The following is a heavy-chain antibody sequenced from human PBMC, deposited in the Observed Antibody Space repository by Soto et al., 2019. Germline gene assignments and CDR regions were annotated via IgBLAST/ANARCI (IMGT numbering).Heavy chain of an antibody. D-gene: IGHD3-16*02. V-gene: IGHV3-30*18. CDR1: GFTFSSYC. CDR3: AKPKAAAGTLDYVWGSYRPDAFDI. J-gene: IGHJ3*02. Sequence: GGSLRLSCAASGFTFSSYCMHWVRQAPGKGLEWVAVISYDGSNKYYADSVKGRFTISRDNSKNTLYLQMNSLRAEDTALYYCAKPKAAAGTLDYVWGSYRPDAFDIWGQGTMVTVSS. CDR2: ISYDGSNK.